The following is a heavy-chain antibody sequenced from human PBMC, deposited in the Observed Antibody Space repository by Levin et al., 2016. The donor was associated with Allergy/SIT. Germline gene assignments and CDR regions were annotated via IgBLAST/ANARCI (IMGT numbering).Heavy chain of an antibody. CDR2: INGDGSST. J-gene: IGHJ5*02. CDR3: ATVGQKWELTS. CDR1: GFTFSSYD. D-gene: IGHD1-26*01. V-gene: IGHV3-74*01. Sequence: GGSLRLSCAASGFTFSSYDMHWVRQAPGKGLVWVSQINGDGSSTSYTDPVKGRFTISRDNAKNTLYLQMNSLRAEDTAVYYCATVGQKWELTSWGQGALVTVSS.